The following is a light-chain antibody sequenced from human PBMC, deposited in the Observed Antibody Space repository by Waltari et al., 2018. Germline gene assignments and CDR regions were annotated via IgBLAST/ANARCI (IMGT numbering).Light chain of an antibody. V-gene: IGLV1-47*01. CDR3: AAWDDSLSGLG. Sequence: QSVLTPPPSASGTPGQKVTLSCNGSSPNLGSNYVYWYQQFPGTAPTLLIFQNNQRPSGVPGRFSDSEPGTPASLAINGRRSEDEADYYCAAWDDSLSGLGLGGGTKVTVL. CDR1: SPNLGSNY. J-gene: IGLJ2*01. CDR2: QNN.